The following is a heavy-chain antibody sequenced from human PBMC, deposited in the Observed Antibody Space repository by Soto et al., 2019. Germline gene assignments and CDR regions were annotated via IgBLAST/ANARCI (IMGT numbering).Heavy chain of an antibody. Sequence: QVQLQQSGPGLVKPSQTLSLTCAISGDSVSSNDAVWNWIRQSPSRGLEWLGRTYYRSIWQTEYAVSVKGPXTXNXXASKNQFSLQLNSVPPEDTAMYYCARLVGNSWLDHWGQGTLVTVSA. CDR2: TYYRSIWQT. V-gene: IGHV6-1*01. CDR1: GDSVSSNDAV. D-gene: IGHD6-6*01. CDR3: ARLVGNSWLDH. J-gene: IGHJ5*02.